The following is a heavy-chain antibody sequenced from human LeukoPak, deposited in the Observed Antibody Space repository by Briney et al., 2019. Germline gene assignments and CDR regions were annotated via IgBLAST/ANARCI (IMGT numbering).Heavy chain of an antibody. J-gene: IGHJ3*02. Sequence: GGSLRLSCAASGFTFSSYSMNWVRQAPGKGLEWVSSITSTSSYIFYADSVKGRFTISRDNAKNSLYLQMNSLRAEDTAVYYCARKRGYSYGYNAFDIWGQGTMVTVSS. CDR3: ARKRGYSYGYNAFDI. CDR2: ITSTSSYI. D-gene: IGHD5-18*01. CDR1: GFTFSSYS. V-gene: IGHV3-21*01.